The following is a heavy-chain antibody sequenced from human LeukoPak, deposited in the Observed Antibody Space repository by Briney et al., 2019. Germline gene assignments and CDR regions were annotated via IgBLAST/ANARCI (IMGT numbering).Heavy chain of an antibody. D-gene: IGHD3-22*01. CDR2: IIPIFGTA. CDR3: ARENTYYYDSSIPRRPQDWFDP. V-gene: IGHV1-69*13. Sequence: SVKVSCKASGGTFISYAISWVRQAPGQGLEWMGGIIPIFGTANYAQKFQGRVTITADESTSTAYMELSSLRSEDTAVYYCARENTYYYDSSIPRRPQDWFDPWGQGTLVTVSS. CDR1: GGTFISYA. J-gene: IGHJ5*02.